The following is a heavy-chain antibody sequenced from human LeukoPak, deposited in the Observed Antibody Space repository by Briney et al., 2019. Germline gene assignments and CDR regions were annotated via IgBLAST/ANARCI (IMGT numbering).Heavy chain of an antibody. CDR3: ARKSYGYGAPISWFDP. J-gene: IGHJ5*02. CDR1: GGTFSSYA. Sequence: ASVMVSCKASGGTFSSYAISWVRQAPGQGLEWMGGIIPIFGTANYAQKFQGRVTITADESTSTAYMELSSLRSEDTAVYYCARKSYGYGAPISWFDPWGQGTLVTVSS. V-gene: IGHV1-69*13. CDR2: IIPIFGTA. D-gene: IGHD5-18*01.